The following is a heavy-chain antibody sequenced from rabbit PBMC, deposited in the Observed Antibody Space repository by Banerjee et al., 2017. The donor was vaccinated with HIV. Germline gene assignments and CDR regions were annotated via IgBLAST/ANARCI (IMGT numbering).Heavy chain of an antibody. J-gene: IGHJ4*01. CDR3: ARDEQASGGYVFNL. Sequence: QEQLEESGGDLVKPEGSLTLTCTASGFSFSSSYYMCWVRQAPGKGLEWIGCIYTGSSGSTYYASWAKGRFTISKTSSTTVTLQMTSLTVADTATYFCARDEQASGGYVFNLWGPGTLVTVS. V-gene: IGHV1S45*01. D-gene: IGHD1-1*01. CDR2: IYTGSSGST. CDR1: GFSFSSSYY.